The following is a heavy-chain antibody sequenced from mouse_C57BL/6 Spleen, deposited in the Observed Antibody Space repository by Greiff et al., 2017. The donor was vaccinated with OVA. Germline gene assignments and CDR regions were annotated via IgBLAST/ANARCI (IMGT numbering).Heavy chain of an antibody. J-gene: IGHJ2*01. V-gene: IGHV8-12*01. CDR1: GFSLSTSGMG. D-gene: IGHD3-2*02. CDR3: ARRQASSGYDY. CDR2: IYWDDDK. Sequence: QVTLKESGPGILQSSQTLSLTCSFSGFSLSTSGMGVSWIRQPSGKGLEWLAHIYWDDDKRYNPSLKSRLTISKDTSRNQVFLKITSVDTADTATYYCARRQASSGYDYWGQGTTLTVSS.